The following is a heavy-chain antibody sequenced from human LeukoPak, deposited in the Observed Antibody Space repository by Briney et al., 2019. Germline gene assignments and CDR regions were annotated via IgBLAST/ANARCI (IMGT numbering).Heavy chain of an antibody. Sequence: SETLSLTCTVSGDSISSSGYYWGWIRQPPGKGLEWIGSVYYSGRTYYNPSLKSRVTMSVDTSKNQFSLKVNSVTAADTAVYYCARDGFGWFDPWGQGTLVTVSS. CDR2: VYYSGRT. CDR3: ARDGFGWFDP. CDR1: GDSISSSGYY. J-gene: IGHJ5*02. V-gene: IGHV4-39*07. D-gene: IGHD3-16*01.